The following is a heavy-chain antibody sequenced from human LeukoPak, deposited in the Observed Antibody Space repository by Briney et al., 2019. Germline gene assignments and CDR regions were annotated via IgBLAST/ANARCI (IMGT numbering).Heavy chain of an antibody. Sequence: GSGRSTYYADSVKGRFTISRDNSKNTLYLQMNSLRAEDTAVYYCAKGPPKPGGVIHWYFDLWGRGTLVTVSS. CDR3: AKGPPKPGGVIHWYFDL. J-gene: IGHJ2*01. V-gene: IGHV3-23*01. CDR2: GSGRST. D-gene: IGHD3-16*02.